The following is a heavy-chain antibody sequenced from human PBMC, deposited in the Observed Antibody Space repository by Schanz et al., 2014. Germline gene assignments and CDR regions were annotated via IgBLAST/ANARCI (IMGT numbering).Heavy chain of an antibody. CDR3: ARYGFRKFGVVYGLAV. CDR1: GFTVSAYS. J-gene: IGHJ6*02. D-gene: IGHD3-3*01. CDR2: IDRSFTS. V-gene: IGHV3-21*02. Sequence: EVQVVESGGGLVRPGGSLRLSCSGFTVSAYSANWVRQAPGKGLEWVSYIDRSFTSFYIDSVKGRFTISRDNARNALYLQMNSLRVEDTAVYYCARYGFRKFGVVYGLAVWGQGTTVTVS.